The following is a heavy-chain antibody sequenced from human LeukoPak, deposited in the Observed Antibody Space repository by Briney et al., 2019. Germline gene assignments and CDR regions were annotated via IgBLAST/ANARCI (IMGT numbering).Heavy chain of an antibody. CDR1: GFTFSSYA. D-gene: IGHD3-10*01. V-gene: IGHV3-30*04. CDR2: ISYDGSNK. Sequence: GGSLRLSCAASGFTFSSYAMHWVRQAPGKGLEWVAVISYDGSNKYYADSVKGRFTISRDNSKNTLYLQMNSLRAEDTAVYYCARDRRYYGPRTGGAFDIWGQGTMVTVSS. J-gene: IGHJ3*02. CDR3: ARDRRYYGPRTGGAFDI.